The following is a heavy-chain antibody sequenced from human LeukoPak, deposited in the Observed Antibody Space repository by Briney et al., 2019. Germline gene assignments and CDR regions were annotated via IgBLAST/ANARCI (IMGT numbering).Heavy chain of an antibody. CDR1: GFTFSSYS. D-gene: IGHD3-10*01. J-gene: IGHJ4*02. CDR3: AKHIRSGSYNRDFDY. V-gene: IGHV3-23*01. CDR2: IIGSGATT. Sequence: GGSLRLSCAASGFTFSSYSMNWVRQTPGKGLEWVSAIIGSGATTFYADSVKGRFTISRDNSKNTLYLQMNSLRAEDTALYYCAKHIRSGSYNRDFDYWGQGTLVTVSS.